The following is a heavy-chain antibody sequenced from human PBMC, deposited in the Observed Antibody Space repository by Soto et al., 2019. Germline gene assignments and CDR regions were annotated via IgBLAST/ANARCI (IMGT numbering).Heavy chain of an antibody. Sequence: GGSLRLSCAASGFTFISYAISWVRLAPGKGLEWVSTITGSGSGYNTFYTDSVKGRFSISRDNSENTVYLQMNSLRAEDTAMYFCAKAEYSSHSYYGMDVWGHGTAVTVSS. CDR3: AKAEYSSHSYYGMDV. V-gene: IGHV3-23*01. J-gene: IGHJ6*02. CDR2: ITGSGSGYNT. CDR1: GFTFISYA. D-gene: IGHD6-6*01.